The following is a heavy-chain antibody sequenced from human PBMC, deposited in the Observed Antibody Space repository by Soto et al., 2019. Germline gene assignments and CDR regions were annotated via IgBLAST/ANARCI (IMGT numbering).Heavy chain of an antibody. V-gene: IGHV4-39*01. Sequence: TSETLSLTCTVSGGSISRSSYYWGWIRQPPGKGLEWIGSIYYSGSTYYNPSLKSRVTISVDTSKNQFSLKLSSVTAADTAVYYCARHGMYYYDSSGYYYSPYYFDYWGQGTLVTVS. CDR2: IYYSGST. J-gene: IGHJ4*02. CDR1: GGSISRSSYY. CDR3: ARHGMYYYDSSGYYYSPYYFDY. D-gene: IGHD3-22*01.